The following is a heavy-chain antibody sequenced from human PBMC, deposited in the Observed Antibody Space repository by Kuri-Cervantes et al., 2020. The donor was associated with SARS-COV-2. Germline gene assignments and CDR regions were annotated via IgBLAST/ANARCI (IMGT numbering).Heavy chain of an antibody. J-gene: IGHJ4*02. Sequence: SETLSLTCTVSGGSISSYYWSWIRQPPGKGLEWIGYSYYSGSTNYNPSLKLRVTISVDTSKNQYSLKLSSVTAAGTAVYYCATHYDFWSAFGYWGQGTLVTVSS. D-gene: IGHD3-3*01. CDR1: GGSISSYY. CDR3: ATHYDFWSAFGY. CDR2: SYYSGST. V-gene: IGHV4-59*08.